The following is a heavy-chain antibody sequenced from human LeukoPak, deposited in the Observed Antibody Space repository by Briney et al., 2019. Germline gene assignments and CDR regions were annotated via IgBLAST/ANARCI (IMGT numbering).Heavy chain of an antibody. J-gene: IGHJ4*02. CDR3: ATPGLGYCSGGSCHPFDY. CDR1: GFTFSNYA. Sequence: GGSLRLSCAASGFTFSNYAMSWVRQAPGKGLEWVSAISGSGGSTYYADSVKGRFTISRDNSKNTLYLQMNSLRAEDTAVYYCATPGLGYCSGGSCHPFDYWGQGTLVTVSS. V-gene: IGHV3-23*01. CDR2: ISGSGGST. D-gene: IGHD2-15*01.